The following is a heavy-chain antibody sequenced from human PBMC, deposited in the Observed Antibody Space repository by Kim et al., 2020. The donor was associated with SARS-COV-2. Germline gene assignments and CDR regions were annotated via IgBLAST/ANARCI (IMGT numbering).Heavy chain of an antibody. D-gene: IGHD4-17*01. V-gene: IGHV3-30*18. CDR2: ISYDGSNK. J-gene: IGHJ4*02. CDR1: GFTFSSYG. CDR3: AKDILYGDRGYFDY. Sequence: GGSLRLSCAASGFTFSSYGMHWVRQAPGKGLEWVAVISYDGSNKYYADSVKGRFTISRDNSKNTLYLQMNSLRAEDTAVYYCAKDILYGDRGYFDYLGQGALVTVSS.